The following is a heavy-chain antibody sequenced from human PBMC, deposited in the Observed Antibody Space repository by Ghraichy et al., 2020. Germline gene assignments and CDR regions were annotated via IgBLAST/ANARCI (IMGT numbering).Heavy chain of an antibody. J-gene: IGHJ3*02. D-gene: IGHD1-26*01. V-gene: IGHV1-69*04. CDR2: IIPILGIA. CDR3: AQDQWELPRRGAFDI. Sequence: SVKVSCKASGGTFSSYAISWVRQAPGQGLEWMGRIIPILGIANYAQKFQGRVTITADKSTSTAYMELSSLRSEDTAVYYCAQDQWELPRRGAFDIWGQGTMVTVAS. CDR1: GGTFSSYA.